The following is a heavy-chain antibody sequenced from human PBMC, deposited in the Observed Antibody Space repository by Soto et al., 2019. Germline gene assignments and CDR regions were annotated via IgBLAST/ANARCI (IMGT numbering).Heavy chain of an antibody. Sequence: GGSLRLSCAASGFRFSAYWIHWVRQVPGKGLAWVSHISNDDNSATYADSVKGRFTISRDDARNTVYLQMNSLRADDTAVYYCVRDSARAFDYWGRGTLVTVSS. CDR2: ISNDDNSA. CDR1: GFRFSAYW. D-gene: IGHD3-10*01. J-gene: IGHJ4*01. V-gene: IGHV3-74*01. CDR3: VRDSARAFDY.